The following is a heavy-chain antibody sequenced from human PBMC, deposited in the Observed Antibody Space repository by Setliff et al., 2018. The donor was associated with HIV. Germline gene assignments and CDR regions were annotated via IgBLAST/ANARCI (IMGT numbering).Heavy chain of an antibody. D-gene: IGHD6-19*01. CDR2: TTYVGIT. V-gene: IGHV4-39*01. CDR1: GSSVTSSSFY. Sequence: TLSLTCNVSGSSVTSSSFYWGWIRQPPGKGLEWIGSTTYVGITSFSPSLKSRVTISIDSSANQFSLNLNSVTAADTAVYYCARGPPGSSIGWYVGYWGQGTLVTVSS. J-gene: IGHJ4*02. CDR3: ARGPPGSSIGWYVGY.